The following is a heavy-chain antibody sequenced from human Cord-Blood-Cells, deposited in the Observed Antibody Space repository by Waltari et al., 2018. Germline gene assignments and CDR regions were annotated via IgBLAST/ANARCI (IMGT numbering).Heavy chain of an antibody. D-gene: IGHD6-19*01. V-gene: IGHV4-38-2*02. CDR3: ARDLGAVAGSFDY. CDR2: MYHGGSP. Sequence: QVQLQESGPALVKPSETLSLTCAVSGYSISSGSYWGWIRQPPGKGLEWIGSMYHGGSPYYNPSLKSRVTISVDTSKNRFALKLSSVTAAYTAVYYCARDLGAVAGSFDYWGQGTLVTVSS. J-gene: IGHJ4*02. CDR1: GYSISSGSY.